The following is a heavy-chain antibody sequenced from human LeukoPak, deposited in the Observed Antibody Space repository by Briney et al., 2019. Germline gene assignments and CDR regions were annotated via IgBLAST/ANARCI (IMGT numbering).Heavy chain of an antibody. D-gene: IGHD3-22*01. J-gene: IGHJ4*02. CDR3: AKDGYSDSSKEALDI. Sequence: PGGSLRLSRAASGFTFSNYGMHWVRQAPGKGLEWVAVISYDGSNTFYADSVKGRFTISRDNSKNTVYLQLNSLRIEDTAVYYCAKDGYSDSSKEALDIWGQGTLVTVSS. V-gene: IGHV3-30*18. CDR1: GFTFSNYG. CDR2: ISYDGSNT.